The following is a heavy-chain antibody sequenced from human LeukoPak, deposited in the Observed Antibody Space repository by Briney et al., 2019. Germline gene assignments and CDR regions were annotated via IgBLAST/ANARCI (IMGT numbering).Heavy chain of an antibody. J-gene: IGHJ3*02. CDR2: IIPIFGTA. CDR3: ARDLKRITMIVGQDAFDI. CDR1: GGTFSSYA. D-gene: IGHD3-22*01. Sequence: SVKVSCKASGGTFSSYAISWVRQAPGQGLEWMGGIIPIFGTANYAQKFQGRVTVTADESTSTAYMELSSLRSEDTAVYYCARDLKRITMIVGQDAFDIWGQGTMVTVSS. V-gene: IGHV1-69*01.